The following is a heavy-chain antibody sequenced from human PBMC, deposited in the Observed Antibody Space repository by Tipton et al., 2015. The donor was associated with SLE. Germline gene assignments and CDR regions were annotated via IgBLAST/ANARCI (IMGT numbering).Heavy chain of an antibody. D-gene: IGHD2-15*01. CDR3: ARDQVGVGDLDY. CDR2: INSNGGH. Sequence: TLSLTCAVFGGSFSGYYWSWIRQSPGNGLEWIGEINSNGGHNYHPSLKSRVTMSVDTSENKFSLSLRSVTAADTAVYYCARDQVGVGDLDYWGQGTLVTVSS. J-gene: IGHJ4*02. CDR1: GGSFSGYY. V-gene: IGHV4-34*01.